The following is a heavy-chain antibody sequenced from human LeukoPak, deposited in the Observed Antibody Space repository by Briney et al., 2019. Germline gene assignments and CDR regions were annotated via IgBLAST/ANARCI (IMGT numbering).Heavy chain of an antibody. J-gene: IGHJ4*02. CDR3: ARGPSVGSGWSPDY. D-gene: IGHD6-19*01. CDR1: GFTLSDYE. Sequence: AGGSLRLSCTGSGFTLSDYEMNWVRQAPGEGLEWISYISNSGSIIYYADSVKGRFTISRDNAKNSLFLQMHSLRAEDTAVYYCARGPSVGSGWSPDYWGQGTLVTVSS. CDR2: ISNSGSII. V-gene: IGHV3-48*03.